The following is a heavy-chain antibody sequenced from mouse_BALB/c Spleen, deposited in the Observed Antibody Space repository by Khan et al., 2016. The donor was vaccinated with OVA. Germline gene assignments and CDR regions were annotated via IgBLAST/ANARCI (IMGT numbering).Heavy chain of an antibody. Sequence: EVELVESGGDLVKPGGSLKLSCAASGFTFSSYGMSWVRQTPDKRLEWVATISSGGSYTYYPDSVKGRFTISRDNAKNTLYLQLSSLKSEDTAMYYCARRAYYGSANVMDYWGQGTSVTVSA. CDR3: ARRAYYGSANVMDY. CDR2: ISSGGSYT. D-gene: IGHD2-10*01. V-gene: IGHV5-6*01. J-gene: IGHJ4*01. CDR1: GFTFSSYG.